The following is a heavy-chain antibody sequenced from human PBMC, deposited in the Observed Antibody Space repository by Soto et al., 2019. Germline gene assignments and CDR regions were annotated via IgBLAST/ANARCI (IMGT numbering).Heavy chain of an antibody. CDR2: IYHSGST. CDR3: ERDGPYDSSGYWY. Sequence: SETLSLTCAVSGYSISSGYYWGWIRQPPGKGLEWIGSIYHSGSTYYNPSLKSRVTISVDTSKNQFSLKLSSVTAADTAVYYCERDGPYDSSGYWYWGQGTLVTVSS. D-gene: IGHD3-22*01. J-gene: IGHJ4*02. CDR1: GYSISSGYY. V-gene: IGHV4-38-2*02.